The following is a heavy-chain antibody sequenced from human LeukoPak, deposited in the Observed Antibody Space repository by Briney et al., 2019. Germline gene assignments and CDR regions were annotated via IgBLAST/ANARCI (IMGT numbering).Heavy chain of an antibody. J-gene: IGHJ6*03. V-gene: IGHV1-2*02. D-gene: IGHD2-2*01. CDR3: AREGSDIVVVPAAPRWYYYMDV. CDR1: GYTFTGYY. CDR2: INPNSGGT. Sequence: ASVKVSCKASGYTFTGYYMHWVRQAPGQGLEWMGWINPNSGGTNYAQKFQGRVTMTRDTSISTAYMELSRLRSDDTAVYYCAREGSDIVVVPAAPRWYYYMDVWGKGTTVTVSS.